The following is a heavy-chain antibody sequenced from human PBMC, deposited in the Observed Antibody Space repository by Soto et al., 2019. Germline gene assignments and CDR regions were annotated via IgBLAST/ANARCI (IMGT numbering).Heavy chain of an antibody. V-gene: IGHV1-18*01. CDR3: ARDMRPRLLRYFDWLLYY. D-gene: IGHD3-9*01. J-gene: IGHJ4*02. CDR2: ISAYNGNT. CDR1: GYTFTSYG. Sequence: VSVKVSCKASGYTFTSYGISWVRQAPGQGLEWMGWISAYNGNTNYAQKLQGRVTMTTDTSTSTAYMELRSLRSDDTAVYYCARDMRPRLLRYFDWLLYYWGQGTLVTVSS.